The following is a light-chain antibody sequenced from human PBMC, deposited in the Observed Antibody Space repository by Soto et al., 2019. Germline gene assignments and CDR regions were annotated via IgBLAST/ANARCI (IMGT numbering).Light chain of an antibody. V-gene: IGLV1-51*01. Sequence: QSVLTQPPSVSAAPGQKVTISCSGSSSNIGNNYVSWYQQLPGTAPKLLIYDNNKRPSGIPDRFSGSKSGTSATLGITGLQTGDEADYYCGTWDSSLSNFPVFGGGTQLTVL. CDR2: DNN. CDR3: GTWDSSLSNFPV. CDR1: SSNIGNNY. J-gene: IGLJ2*01.